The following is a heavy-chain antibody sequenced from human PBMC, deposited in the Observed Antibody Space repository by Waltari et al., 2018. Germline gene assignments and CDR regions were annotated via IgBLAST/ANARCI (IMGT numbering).Heavy chain of an antibody. CDR3: AREPSSWIDWYFDL. J-gene: IGHJ2*01. CDR1: GYTFTSYA. Sequence: QVQLVQSGAEVKKPGASVKVSCKASGYTFTSYAMHWVRQAPGQRLEWMGWINAGNGNTKYSQKFQGRVTITRDTSASTAYMELSSLRSEDTAVYYCAREPSSWIDWYFDLWGRGTLVTVSS. CDR2: INAGNGNT. D-gene: IGHD6-13*01. V-gene: IGHV1-3*01.